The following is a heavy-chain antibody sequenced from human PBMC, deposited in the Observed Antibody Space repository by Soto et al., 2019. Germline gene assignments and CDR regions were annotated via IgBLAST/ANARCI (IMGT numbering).Heavy chain of an antibody. CDR1: GGTFSSYA. V-gene: IGHV1-69*01. J-gene: IGHJ6*02. CDR3: ARGFAIPPGVYYGMDV. D-gene: IGHD2-2*02. CDR2: IIPIFGTA. Sequence: QVQLVQSGAEVKKPGSSVKVSCKASGGTFSSYAISWVGQAPGQGLEWRGGIIPIFGTANYAQKFQGRVTITADESTSTAYMELSCLRSEDTAVYYCARGFAIPPGVYYGMDVWGQGTTVTVSS.